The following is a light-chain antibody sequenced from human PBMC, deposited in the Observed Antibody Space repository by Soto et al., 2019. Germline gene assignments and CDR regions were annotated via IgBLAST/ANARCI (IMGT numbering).Light chain of an antibody. J-gene: IGKJ1*01. Sequence: DIQMTQSPSSLSASVRDRVTITCRASQGISNYLAWYQQKPGKVPKLLIYAASTLQSGVPSRFSGSGSGTDFTLNISSLQPEDVAAYYCQKYDRAPWTVGQGTKVEIK. CDR2: AAS. CDR1: QGISNY. CDR3: QKYDRAPWT. V-gene: IGKV1-27*01.